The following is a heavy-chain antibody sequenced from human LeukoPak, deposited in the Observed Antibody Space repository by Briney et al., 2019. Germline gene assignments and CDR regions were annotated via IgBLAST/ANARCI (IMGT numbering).Heavy chain of an antibody. J-gene: IGHJ4*02. CDR2: ISYDESKK. Sequence: PGGSLRLSCAASGFTFSSYAMHWVRQAPGKGLEWVAVISYDESKKYYADSVKGRFTISRDNSKNTLYLQMNSLRAEDTAVYYCARGYDILTESGSRFDYWGQGTLVTVSS. CDR3: ARGYDILTESGSRFDY. V-gene: IGHV3-30*04. CDR1: GFTFSSYA. D-gene: IGHD3-9*01.